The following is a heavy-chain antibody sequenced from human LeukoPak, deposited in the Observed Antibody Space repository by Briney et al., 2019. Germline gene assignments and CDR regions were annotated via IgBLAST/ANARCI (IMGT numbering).Heavy chain of an antibody. CDR2: INHSGST. CDR3: ARVNWNYGFDWFDP. Sequence: PSETLSLTCAVYGGSFSGYYWSWIRQPPGKGLEWIGEINHSGSTNYNPSLKSRVTISVDTSKNQFFLKLSSVTAADTAVYYCARVNWNYGFDWFDPWGQGTLVTVPS. J-gene: IGHJ5*02. CDR1: GGSFSGYY. V-gene: IGHV4-34*01. D-gene: IGHD1-7*01.